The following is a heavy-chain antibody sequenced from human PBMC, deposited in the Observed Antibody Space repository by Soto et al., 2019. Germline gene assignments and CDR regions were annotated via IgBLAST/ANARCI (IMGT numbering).Heavy chain of an antibody. V-gene: IGHV1-2*02. CDR1: GYTFTGYY. D-gene: IGHD6-19*01. CDR2: INPNSGGT. Sequence: GASVKVSCKASGYTFTGYYMHWVRQAPGQGLEWMGWINPNSGGTNYAQKFQGRVTMTRDTSISTAYMELSRLRSDDTAVYYCARDLGIAVAGTWGGYGMDVWGQGTTVTVSS. J-gene: IGHJ6*02. CDR3: ARDLGIAVAGTWGGYGMDV.